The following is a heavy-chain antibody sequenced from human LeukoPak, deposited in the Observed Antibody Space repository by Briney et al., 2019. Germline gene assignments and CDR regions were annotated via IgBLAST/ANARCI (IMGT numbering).Heavy chain of an antibody. D-gene: IGHD3-22*01. CDR2: ISAYNGNT. CDR1: GYTFNSYN. J-gene: IGHJ6*02. V-gene: IGHV1-18*01. Sequence: ASVKVSCKASGYTFNSYNINWVRQAPGQGLEWMGWISAYNGNTKFAQKLQGRVSMTTDTSTSTAYMELRSLRSDDTAVYYCARGPVLDYDSSGYYYGMDVWGQGTTVTVSS. CDR3: ARGPVLDYDSSGYYYGMDV.